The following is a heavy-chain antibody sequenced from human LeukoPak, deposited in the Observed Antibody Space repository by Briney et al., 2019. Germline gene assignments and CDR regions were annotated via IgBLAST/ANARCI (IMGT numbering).Heavy chain of an antibody. CDR3: ARLGKQQLAYYYGMDV. D-gene: IGHD6-13*01. J-gene: IGHJ6*02. V-gene: IGHV5-51*01. CDR1: GYSLTSYW. Sequence: GEPLKISCKGSGYSLTSYWIGWVRQLPGKGLEWVGIIYPGDSDTRYSPSFQGQVTISADKSISTAYLQWSSLKASDTAMYYCARLGKQQLAYYYGMDVWGQGTTVTVSS. CDR2: IYPGDSDT.